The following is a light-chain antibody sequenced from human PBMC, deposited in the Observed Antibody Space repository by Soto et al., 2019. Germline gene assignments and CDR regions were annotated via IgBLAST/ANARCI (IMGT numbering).Light chain of an antibody. V-gene: IGKV3-11*01. CDR2: DAS. CDR1: QSVSSY. CDR3: LQRSDWRT. Sequence: IMMTKSPATLSVSQGERATLSCRASQSVSSYLAWYQQKPGQAPRLFIYDASSRATGIPARFSGSGSGTDFTLTISRLEPEDFAVYYCLQRSDWRTFGRGTKVDIK. J-gene: IGKJ1*01.